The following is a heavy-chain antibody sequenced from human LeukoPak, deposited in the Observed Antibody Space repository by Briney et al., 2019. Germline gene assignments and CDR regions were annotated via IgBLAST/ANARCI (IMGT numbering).Heavy chain of an antibody. V-gene: IGHV4-39*01. Sequence: SETLSLTCTVSGGSISSSSYYWGWIRQPPGKGLEWIGSIYYSGSTYYNPSLKSRVTISVDTSKNQFSLKLSSVTAADTAVYYCARGMGFDPWGQGTLATVSS. J-gene: IGHJ5*02. D-gene: IGHD5-24*01. CDR2: IYYSGST. CDR1: GGSISSSSYY. CDR3: ARGMGFDP.